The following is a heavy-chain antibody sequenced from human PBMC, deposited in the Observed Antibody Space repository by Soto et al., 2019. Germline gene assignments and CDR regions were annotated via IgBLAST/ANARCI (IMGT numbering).Heavy chain of an antibody. CDR3: GYSYGPFY. Sequence: PGGSLRLSCAAAGFTFSRYWMHWVRQPPGKGLVWVSRTNGDGSNKYYADSVKGRFTISRDNSKNTLYLQMNSLRAEDTAVYYCGYSYGPFYWGQGTLVTVSS. CDR1: GFTFSRYW. V-gene: IGHV3-74*01. CDR2: TNGDGSNK. D-gene: IGHD5-18*01. J-gene: IGHJ4*02.